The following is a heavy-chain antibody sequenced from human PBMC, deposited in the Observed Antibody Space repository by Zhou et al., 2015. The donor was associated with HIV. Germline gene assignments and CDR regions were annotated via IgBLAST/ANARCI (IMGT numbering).Heavy chain of an antibody. J-gene: IGHJ4*02. CDR2: ISWNSGSI. CDR3: TKVIYGDYAFDY. CDR1: GFTFDDYA. V-gene: IGHV3-9*01. Sequence: EVQLVESGGGLVQPGRSLRLSCAASGFTFDDYAMHWVRQVPGKGLEWVSGISWNSGSIGYADSVKGRFTISRDNAKNSLYLQMNSLRPEDTALYYCTKVIYGDYAFDYWGQGTLVTVSS. D-gene: IGHD4-17*01.